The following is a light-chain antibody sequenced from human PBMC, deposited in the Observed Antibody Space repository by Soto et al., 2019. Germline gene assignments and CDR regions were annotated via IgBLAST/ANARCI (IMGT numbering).Light chain of an antibody. CDR3: LQHNNYPPLT. J-gene: IGKJ4*01. V-gene: IGKV1-17*01. Sequence: DIQMTQSPSSVSASVGDRVTITCRASQDIRNELAWYQHKPGKAPKRMIYVASTLKSGVTSRFSGSASWTEFTLTSSSLQPEDGATYYCLQHNNYPPLTFGGGTKVEIK. CDR1: QDIRNE. CDR2: VAS.